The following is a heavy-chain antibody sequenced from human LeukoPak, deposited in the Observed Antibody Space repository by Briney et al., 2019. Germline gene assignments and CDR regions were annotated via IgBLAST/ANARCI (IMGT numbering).Heavy chain of an antibody. CDR3: AKGLAYYDILTGYYSHFDY. V-gene: IGHV3-23*01. D-gene: IGHD3-9*01. CDR2: ISPSADIK. J-gene: IGHJ4*02. CDR1: GFTFSNHG. Sequence: GGSLRLSCAASGFTFSNHGMNWVRQAPGKGLEWVSGISPSADIKYYADSVKGRFTISRDNSKNTLYLQMNSLRAEDTAVYYCAKGLAYYDILTGYYSHFDYWGQGTLVTVSS.